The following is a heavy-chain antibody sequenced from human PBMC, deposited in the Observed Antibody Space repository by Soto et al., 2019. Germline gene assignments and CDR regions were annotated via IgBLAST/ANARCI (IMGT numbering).Heavy chain of an antibody. D-gene: IGHD3-10*01. V-gene: IGHV1-18*01. CDR1: GYTFTSYG. Sequence: QVQLVQSGAEVKKPGASVKVSCKASGYTFTSYGISWVRQAPGQGLECMGWISAYNGNTNYAQKLQGRVTMTTDTSTSTAYMELRSLRSDDTAVYYCARAVTMVRGVINYYYYYMDVWGKGTTVTVSS. J-gene: IGHJ6*03. CDR2: ISAYNGNT. CDR3: ARAVTMVRGVINYYYYYMDV.